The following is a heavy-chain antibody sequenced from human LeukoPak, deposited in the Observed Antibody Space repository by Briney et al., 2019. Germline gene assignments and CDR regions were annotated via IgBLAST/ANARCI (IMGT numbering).Heavy chain of an antibody. CDR2: INHSGST. V-gene: IGHV4-34*01. D-gene: IGHD5-24*01. CDR3: ARDGYNSYMDV. J-gene: IGHJ6*03. CDR1: GGSFSGYY. Sequence: SETLSLTCAVYGGSFSGYYWSWIRQPPGKGLEWIGEINHSGSTNYNPSLKSRVTISVDTSKNQFFLKLSSVTAADTAVYYCARDGYNSYMDVWGKGTTVTVSS.